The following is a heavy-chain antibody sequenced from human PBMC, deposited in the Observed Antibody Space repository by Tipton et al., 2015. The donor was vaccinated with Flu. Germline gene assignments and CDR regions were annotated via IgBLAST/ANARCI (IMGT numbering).Heavy chain of an antibody. Sequence: SLRFSCAVSGFTFSRYGMSWVRQAPGKGLEWVSGFSASARTTYFADSVKGRFTISRDNFKNTLYLQMNSVRAEDTAVYYCAKVIPELVAGLDYWGQGTLVTVSS. CDR3: AKVIPELVAGLDY. D-gene: IGHD6-19*01. CDR2: FSASARTT. J-gene: IGHJ4*02. CDR1: GFTFSRYG. V-gene: IGHV3-23*01.